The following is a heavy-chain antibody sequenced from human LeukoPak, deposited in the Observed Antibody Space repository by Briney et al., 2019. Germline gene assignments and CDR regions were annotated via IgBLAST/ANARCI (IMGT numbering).Heavy chain of an antibody. D-gene: IGHD6-6*01. J-gene: IGHJ5*02. V-gene: IGHV1-46*01. Sequence: ASVKVSCKASGYTFTSYYMHWVRQAPGQGLEWMGIINPSGGSTSYAQTLQGRVTMTRDTSTSTVYMELSSLRSEDTAVYYCARVHRIAARPGWFDPSGQGTPVTVSS. CDR3: ARVHRIAARPGWFDP. CDR2: INPSGGST. CDR1: GYTFTSYY.